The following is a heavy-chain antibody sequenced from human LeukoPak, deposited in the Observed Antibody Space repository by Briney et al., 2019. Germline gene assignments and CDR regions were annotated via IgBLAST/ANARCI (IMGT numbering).Heavy chain of an antibody. Sequence: GESLKISCKGSGYGFTSYWIGWVRQMPGKGLEWMGIIYPGDSDTRYSPSFQGQVTISADKSISTAYLQWSSLKASDTAMYYCARVYYYDSSGYYFTFDYWGQGTLVTVSS. V-gene: IGHV5-51*01. CDR3: ARVYYYDSSGYYFTFDY. J-gene: IGHJ4*02. CDR2: IYPGDSDT. D-gene: IGHD3-22*01. CDR1: GYGFTSYW.